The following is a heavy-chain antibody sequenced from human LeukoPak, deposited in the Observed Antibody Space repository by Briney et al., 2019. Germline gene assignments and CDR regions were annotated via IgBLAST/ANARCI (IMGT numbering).Heavy chain of an antibody. CDR2: ISWNSGSI. V-gene: IGHV3-9*01. CDR3: VKVLNSVYGSELFDY. Sequence: GGSLRLSCAASGFTFNDYAMHWVRQAPGKGLEWASGISWNSGSIGYADSVNSRFTISIYNAKNSLYLQMNSLRPEDTALYYFVKVLNSVYGSELFDYWGQGTLVTVSS. CDR1: GFTFNDYA. J-gene: IGHJ4*02. D-gene: IGHD5/OR15-5a*01.